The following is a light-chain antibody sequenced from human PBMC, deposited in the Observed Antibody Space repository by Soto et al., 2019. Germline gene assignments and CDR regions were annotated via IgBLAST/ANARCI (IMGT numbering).Light chain of an antibody. CDR1: QSVSSNY. V-gene: IGKV3-20*01. J-gene: IGKJ1*01. CDR2: GAS. CDR3: QQYATSPRT. Sequence: EIVLPQSPGTLSLSPGERATLSCRASQSVSSNYLAWYQQKPGQAPRLLIYGASSRATGIPDRFSGSGSGTDFILTSSRLEPEGFAVYYCQQYATSPRTVGKGTKVEIK.